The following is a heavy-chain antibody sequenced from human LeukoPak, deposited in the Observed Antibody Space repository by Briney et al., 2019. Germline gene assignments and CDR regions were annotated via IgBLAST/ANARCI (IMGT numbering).Heavy chain of an antibody. Sequence: GGSLRLSCAASGFTFRSFGMHLVRQAPGKGLEWVAFIRFDGSNQYYADSVKGRFTISRDNSNNILFLQMNSLRVDDTAVYFCAKGYGESHFDSWGQGTLVTVSS. CDR2: IRFDGSNQ. D-gene: IGHD4/OR15-4a*01. J-gene: IGHJ4*02. CDR3: AKGYGESHFDS. CDR1: GFTFRSFG. V-gene: IGHV3-30*02.